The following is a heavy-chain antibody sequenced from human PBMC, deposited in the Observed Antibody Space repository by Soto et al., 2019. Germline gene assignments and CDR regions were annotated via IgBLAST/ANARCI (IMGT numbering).Heavy chain of an antibody. CDR1: GYTFTSYG. CDR3: ARERPRINMVRGKDWFDP. J-gene: IGHJ5*02. CDR2: ISAYNGNT. Sequence: QVQLVQSGAEVKKPGASVKVSCKASGYTFTSYGISWVRQAPGQGLEWMGWISAYNGNTNYAQKLRGGVTMTTDTSTRTDYMELRSLRSDETAVYYCARERPRINMVRGKDWFDPWGQGTLVTVSS. D-gene: IGHD3-10*01. V-gene: IGHV1-18*01.